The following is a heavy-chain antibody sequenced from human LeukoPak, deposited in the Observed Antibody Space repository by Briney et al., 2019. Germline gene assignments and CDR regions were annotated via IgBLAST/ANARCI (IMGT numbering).Heavy chain of an antibody. D-gene: IGHD4-11*01. CDR1: GGSISSGGYY. CDR2: IYYSGST. Sequence: SETLSLTCTVSGGSISSGGYYWSWIRQHPGKGLEWIGYIYYSGSTYYNPSLKSRVTISVDTSKNQFSLKLSSVTAADTAVYYCAREIGEGDYSITGYFDYWGQGTLVTVSS. CDR3: AREIGEGDYSITGYFDY. J-gene: IGHJ4*02. V-gene: IGHV4-31*03.